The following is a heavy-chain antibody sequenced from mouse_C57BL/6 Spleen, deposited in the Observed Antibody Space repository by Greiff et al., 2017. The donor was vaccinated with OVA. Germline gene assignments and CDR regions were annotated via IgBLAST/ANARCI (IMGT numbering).Heavy chain of an antibody. D-gene: IGHD2-1*01. CDR3: ARFDGNFYYAMDY. CDR1: GYTFTSYW. Sequence: VQLQQPGAELVKPGASVKLSCKASGYTFTSYWMHWVKQRPGQGLEWIGMIHPTSGSTNYNEKFKSKATLTVDKSSSTAYMQLSSLTSEDSAVYYCARFDGNFYYAMDYWGQGTSVTVSS. CDR2: IHPTSGST. J-gene: IGHJ4*01. V-gene: IGHV1-64*01.